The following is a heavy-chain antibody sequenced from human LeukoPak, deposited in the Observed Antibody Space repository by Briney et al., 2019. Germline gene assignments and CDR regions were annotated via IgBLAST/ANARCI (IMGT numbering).Heavy chain of an antibody. CDR1: GFTFSSYS. D-gene: IGHD6-6*01. CDR3: ARGTSSSSSYYYHYMDV. V-gene: IGHV3-21*01. CDR2: ISSSSSYI. J-gene: IGHJ6*03. Sequence: PGGSLRLSCAASGFTFSSYSMNWVRQAPGKGLEWVSSISSSSSYIYYADSVKGRFTISRDNAKNSLYLQMNSLRAEDTAVYYCARGTSSSSSYYYHYMDVWGKGTTVTVSS.